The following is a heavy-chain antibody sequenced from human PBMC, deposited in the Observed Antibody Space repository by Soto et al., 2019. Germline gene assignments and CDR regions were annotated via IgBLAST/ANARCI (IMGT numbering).Heavy chain of an antibody. Sequence: PGGSLRLSCVVSGLTFSDYGFHWVRQAPGKGLDWVAAISYDGSFVYYADSVRGRFTISRDNSRNTLDLQMNTLRHEDTAVYYCAEGRGRNRNFAMDVWGRATSVTVSS. CDR1: GLTFSDYG. J-gene: IGHJ6*02. CDR3: AEGRGRNRNFAMDV. CDR2: ISYDGSFV. D-gene: IGHD1-1*01. V-gene: IGHV3-30*18.